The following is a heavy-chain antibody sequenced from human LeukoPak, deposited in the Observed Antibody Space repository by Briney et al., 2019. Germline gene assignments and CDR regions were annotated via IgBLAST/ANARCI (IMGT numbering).Heavy chain of an antibody. D-gene: IGHD3-10*01. CDR1: GYSFSSNTVA. V-gene: IGHV6-1*01. CDR3: AKEARGLNWFYY. Sequence: SQTLSLTCAISGYSFSSNTVAWNWIRQSPSRGLEWLGRTYYRSKWYSDHAIFVKSRITINPDTSKNQISLQLNSVTPEDTAVYYCAKEARGLNWFYYWGQGTLVTVSS. CDR2: TYYRSKWYS. J-gene: IGHJ4*02.